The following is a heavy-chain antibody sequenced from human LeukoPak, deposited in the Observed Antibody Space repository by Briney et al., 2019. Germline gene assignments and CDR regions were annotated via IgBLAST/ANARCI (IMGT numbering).Heavy chain of an antibody. D-gene: IGHD3-3*01. CDR3: ARDWSPDY. Sequence: SETLSLTCTVSGYSISSGYYWGWIRPPPGKGLEWIGSIYHSGSTYYNPSLKSRVTISVDTSKNQFSLKLSSVTAADTAVYYCARDWSPDYWGQGTLVTVSS. CDR2: IYHSGST. CDR1: GYSISSGYY. J-gene: IGHJ4*02. V-gene: IGHV4-38-2*02.